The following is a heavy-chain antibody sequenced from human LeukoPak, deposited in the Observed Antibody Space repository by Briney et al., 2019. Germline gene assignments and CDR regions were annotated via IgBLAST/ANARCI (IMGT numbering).Heavy chain of an antibody. CDR2: VCYSGST. Sequence: SETLSLTCAVSGGSVSSYYWSWMRQPPGKGLEWIGYVCYSGSTNYNPALKSRVTISLDPSENQFSLKLSSVTAADTAVYYCAGEANSPTARYWYFDLWGRGTQVTVSS. CDR1: GGSVSSYY. D-gene: IGHD2-21*01. J-gene: IGHJ2*01. CDR3: AGEANSPTARYWYFDL. V-gene: IGHV4-59*02.